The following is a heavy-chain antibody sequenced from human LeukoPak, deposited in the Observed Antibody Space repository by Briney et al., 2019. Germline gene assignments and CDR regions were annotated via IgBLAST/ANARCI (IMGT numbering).Heavy chain of an antibody. D-gene: IGHD3-3*02. CDR2: IIPIYPTT. V-gene: IGHV1-69*13. J-gene: IGHJ3*01. CDR1: GGTFNSFA. CDR3: ARASFPFLEWTTSIPFDV. Sequence: SVKVSCKASGGTFNSFALSWVRQAPGQGLEWMGGIIPIYPTTEYAQKFQGRVTTSADESRGTVSIELSNLRSDDTAVYYCARASFPFLEWTTSIPFDVWGQGTVVIVSS.